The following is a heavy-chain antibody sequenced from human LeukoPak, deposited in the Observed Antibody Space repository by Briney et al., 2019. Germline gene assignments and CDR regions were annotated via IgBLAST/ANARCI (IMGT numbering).Heavy chain of an antibody. Sequence: PSETLSLTCAVYGGSFSGYYWSWIRQPPGKGLEWIGEINHSGSTNYNPSLKSRVTISVDTSKNQFSLKLTSVTAADTAVYYCASSAVVDDAFDIWGQGIMVTVSS. CDR1: GGSFSGYY. CDR3: ASSAVVDDAFDI. CDR2: INHSGST. V-gene: IGHV4-34*01. D-gene: IGHD3-22*01. J-gene: IGHJ3*02.